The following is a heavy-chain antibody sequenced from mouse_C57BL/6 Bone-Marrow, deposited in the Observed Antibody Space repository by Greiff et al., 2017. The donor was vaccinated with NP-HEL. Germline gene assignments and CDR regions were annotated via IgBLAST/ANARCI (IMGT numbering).Heavy chain of an antibody. V-gene: IGHV1-4*01. CDR1: GYTFTSYT. J-gene: IGHJ4*01. CDR2: INPSSGYT. CDR3: ARRASTGTWAMDY. Sequence: QVQLQQSGAELARPGASVKMSCKASGYTFTSYTMHWVKQRPGQGLEWIGYINPSSGYTKYNQKFKDKATLTADKSSSPAYMQLSSLTSDDSAVYYCARRASTGTWAMDYWGQGTSVTVSS. D-gene: IGHD4-1*02.